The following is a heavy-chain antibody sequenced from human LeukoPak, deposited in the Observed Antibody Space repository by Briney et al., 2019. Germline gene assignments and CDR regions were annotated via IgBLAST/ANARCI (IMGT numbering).Heavy chain of an antibody. D-gene: IGHD3-10*01. CDR3: ARLASMVRGVIIGRPNYYYYMDV. Sequence: SETLSLTCTVSGGSISSGSYYWSWIRQPPGKGLEWIGEINHSGSTNYNPSLKSRVTISVDTSKNQFSLKLSSVTAADTAVYYCARLASMVRGVIIGRPNYYYYMDVWGKGTTVTVSS. J-gene: IGHJ6*03. CDR2: INHSGST. V-gene: IGHV4-39*07. CDR1: GGSISSGSYY.